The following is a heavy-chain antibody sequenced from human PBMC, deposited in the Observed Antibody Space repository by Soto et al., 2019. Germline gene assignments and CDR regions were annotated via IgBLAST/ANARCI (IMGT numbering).Heavy chain of an antibody. D-gene: IGHD6-6*01. CDR3: ARGGIALRPGVGGSWFDP. CDR1: GGSISRSNW. J-gene: IGHJ5*02. V-gene: IGHV4-4*02. Sequence: QVQLQESGPGLVKSSGTLSLTCAVSGGSISRSNWWTWVRQPPGKGLEWIGEIYHSGNTNYNPSLKSRVTMSVDKSKNQFSLRVTSVTAADTAVYYCARGGIALRPGVGGSWFDPWGQGTLVTVSS. CDR2: IYHSGNT.